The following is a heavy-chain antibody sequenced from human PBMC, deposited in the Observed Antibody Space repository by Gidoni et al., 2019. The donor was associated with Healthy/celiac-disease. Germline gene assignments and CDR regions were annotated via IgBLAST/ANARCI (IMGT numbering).Heavy chain of an antibody. V-gene: IGHV4-30-2*01. D-gene: IGHD4-17*01. CDR2: IYHSGST. CDR3: ARVLDDYGGKIPPYFDY. CDR1: GGSISSGGYS. Sequence: QLQLQESGSGLVKPSQTLSLTCAVSGGSISSGGYSWSWIRQPPGKGLEWIGYIYHSGSTYYNPSLKSRVTISVDRSKNQFSLKLSSVTAADTAVYYCARVLDDYGGKIPPYFDYWGQGTLVTVSS. J-gene: IGHJ4*02.